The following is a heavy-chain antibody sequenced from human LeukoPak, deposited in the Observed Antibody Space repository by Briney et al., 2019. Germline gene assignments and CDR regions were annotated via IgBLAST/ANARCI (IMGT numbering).Heavy chain of an antibody. CDR1: GLTFSSYA. V-gene: IGHV3-23*01. D-gene: IGHD5-24*01. CDR2: FSGSGGDT. CDR3: AKSGYNRFDY. J-gene: IGHJ4*02. Sequence: AGGSLRLSCAASGLTFSSYAMSWVRQAPGKGLEWVSAFSGSGGDTYYADSVKGRFTISRDNSKNTLYLQMNSLRAEDTAVYYCAKSGYNRFDYWGQGTLVTVSS.